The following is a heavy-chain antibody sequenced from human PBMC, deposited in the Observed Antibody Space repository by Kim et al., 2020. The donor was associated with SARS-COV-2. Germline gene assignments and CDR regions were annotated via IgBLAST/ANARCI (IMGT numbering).Heavy chain of an antibody. Sequence: GESLKISCKGSGYSFTSYWIGWVRQMPGKGLEWMGIIYPGDSDTRYSPSFQGQVTISADKSISTAYLQWSSLKASDTAMYYCVVERYDSSGHKAFDIWGQGTMVTVSS. D-gene: IGHD3-22*01. V-gene: IGHV5-51*01. CDR1: GYSFTSYW. J-gene: IGHJ3*02. CDR3: VVERYDSSGHKAFDI. CDR2: IYPGDSDT.